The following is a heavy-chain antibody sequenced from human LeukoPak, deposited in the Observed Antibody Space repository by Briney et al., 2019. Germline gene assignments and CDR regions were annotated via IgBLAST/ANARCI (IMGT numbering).Heavy chain of an antibody. CDR2: ISSSSSKI. J-gene: IGHJ4*02. CDR1: GFTFTSYS. V-gene: IGHV3-48*04. CDR3: AREEPYYYDSGSTSFDY. D-gene: IGHD3-10*01. Sequence: GGSLSLSCAAAGFTFTSYSMNWIRQAPGKGLEWVSYISSSSSKIYYADSVKGRFTISRDNAKNSLYLQRNSLRAEDTAVYSCAREEPYYYDSGSTSFDYWGQGTLVNVSS.